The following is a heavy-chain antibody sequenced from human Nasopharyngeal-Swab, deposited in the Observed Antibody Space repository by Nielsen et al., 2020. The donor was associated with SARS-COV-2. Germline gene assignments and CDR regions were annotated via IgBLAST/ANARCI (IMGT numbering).Heavy chain of an antibody. Sequence: GGSLRLSCSASGFTFSSYAMHWVRQAPGKGLEYVSAISSNGGSTYYADSVKGRFTISRDNSKNTLYLQMSSLRAEDTAVYCCVKADRYYDILTGYPLTDYYYYGMDVWGQGTTVTVSS. D-gene: IGHD3-9*01. J-gene: IGHJ6*02. CDR1: GFTFSSYA. V-gene: IGHV3-64D*06. CDR3: VKADRYYDILTGYPLTDYYYYGMDV. CDR2: ISSNGGST.